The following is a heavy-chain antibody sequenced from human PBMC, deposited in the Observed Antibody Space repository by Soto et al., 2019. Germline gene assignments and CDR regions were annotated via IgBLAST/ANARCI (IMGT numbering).Heavy chain of an antibody. CDR2: IHPSGVNT. CDR3: SWRGVTSTS. V-gene: IGHV3-23*01. Sequence: GGSLRLSCAASGFPFDGYGMTWVRQAPGKGLQWVATIHPSGVNTHYADSVKGRFTISRDDSKNTLYLQMNSLRVEDTAVYYCSWRGVTSTSWGRGTLVTVSS. CDR1: GFPFDGYG. J-gene: IGHJ5*02. D-gene: IGHD2-21*02.